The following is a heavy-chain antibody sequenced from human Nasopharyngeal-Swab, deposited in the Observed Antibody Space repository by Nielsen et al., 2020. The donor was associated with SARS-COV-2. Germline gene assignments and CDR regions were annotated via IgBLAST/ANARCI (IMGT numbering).Heavy chain of an antibody. D-gene: IGHD1-26*01. Sequence: SETLSLTCTVSGASITSGGYYWSWIRHLPGRGLEWIGYIYYSGNTFYNPSLKSRVTMSVDTSENQFSLNLNSVTAADTAVYYCARGWAGHYFDYWGQGTLVTVSS. CDR1: GASITSGGYY. V-gene: IGHV4-31*03. CDR3: ARGWAGHYFDY. CDR2: IYYSGNT. J-gene: IGHJ4*02.